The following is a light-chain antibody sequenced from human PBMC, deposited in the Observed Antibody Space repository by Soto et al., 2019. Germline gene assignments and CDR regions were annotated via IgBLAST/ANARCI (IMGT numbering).Light chain of an antibody. CDR3: QDYNSWT. Sequence: DIQMTQSPSTLSASVGDRVTITCRASQSISTWLPWYQQKPGKAPKVLIYKASNLQSGVSSRFSGSGSGTEFTLTISSLQPDDFATYYCQDYNSWTFGQGTKVEI. CDR2: KAS. CDR1: QSISTW. J-gene: IGKJ1*01. V-gene: IGKV1-5*03.